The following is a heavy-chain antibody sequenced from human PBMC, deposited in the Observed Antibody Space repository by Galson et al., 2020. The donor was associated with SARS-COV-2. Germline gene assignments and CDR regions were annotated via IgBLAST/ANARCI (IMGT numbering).Heavy chain of an antibody. V-gene: IGHV4-30-4*01. D-gene: IGHD3-22*01. CDR2: IYYSGST. CDR1: GGSISSGDYY. CDR3: ARDPVVPDAFDI. J-gene: IGHJ3*02. Sequence: SETLSLTCTVSGGSISSGDYYWSWIRQPPGKGLEWIGYIYYSGSTYYNPSLKSRVTISVDTSKNQFSLKLSSVTAADTAVYYCARDPVVPDAFDIWGQGTMVTVSS.